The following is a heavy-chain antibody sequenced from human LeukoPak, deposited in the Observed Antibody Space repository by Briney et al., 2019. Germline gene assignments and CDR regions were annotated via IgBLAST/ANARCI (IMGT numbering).Heavy chain of an antibody. CDR2: ISSSSSYI. CDR3: ARDGKFDAFDI. Sequence: GGSLRLSCAASGFTFSSYSMNWVRQAPGKGLEWVSSISSSSSYIYYADSVKGRFTISRDNAKNSLYLQMNSPRAEDTAVYYCARDGKFDAFDIWGQGTMVTVSS. J-gene: IGHJ3*02. CDR1: GFTFSSYS. V-gene: IGHV3-21*01.